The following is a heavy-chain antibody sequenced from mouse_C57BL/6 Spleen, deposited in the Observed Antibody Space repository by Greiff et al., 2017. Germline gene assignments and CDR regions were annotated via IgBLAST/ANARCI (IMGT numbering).Heavy chain of an antibody. D-gene: IGHD2-5*01. CDR3: ARDSNYYWYFDV. J-gene: IGHJ1*03. V-gene: IGHV1-53*01. Sequence: QVQLQQPGTELVKPGASVKLSCKASGYTFTDYWMNWVKQSPGKGLEWIGDINPNNGGTNYNEKFKSKATLTVDKSSSTAYMQLSSLTSEDSAVYYWARDSNYYWYFDVWGTGTTVTVSS. CDR1: GYTFTDYW. CDR2: INPNNGGT.